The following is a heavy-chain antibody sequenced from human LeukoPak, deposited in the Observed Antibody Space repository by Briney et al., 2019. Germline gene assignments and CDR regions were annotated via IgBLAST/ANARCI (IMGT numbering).Heavy chain of an antibody. CDR1: GITFSNYA. Sequence: GGSLRLSCAASGITFSNYAMSWVRQAPGKGLEWVSTITGSGGNTYYADSVKGRFTISRDNSKNTVFLQMNSLRAEDTAVYYCAKWGDYDVLTGYYVSDYWGQGTLVTVSS. V-gene: IGHV3-23*01. D-gene: IGHD3-9*01. CDR3: AKWGDYDVLTGYYVSDY. J-gene: IGHJ4*02. CDR2: ITGSGGNT.